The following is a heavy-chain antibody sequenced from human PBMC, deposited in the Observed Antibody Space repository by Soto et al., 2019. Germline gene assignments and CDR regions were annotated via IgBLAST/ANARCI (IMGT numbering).Heavy chain of an antibody. D-gene: IGHD3-16*01. CDR1: GGSISIYY. V-gene: IGHV4-59*12. Sequence: SETLSLTCTVSGGSISIYYWSWIRQPPGKGLEWIGEINHSGSTNYNPSLKSRVTISVDTSKNQFSLKLSSVTAADTAVYYCARGKKSSAYYFDYWGQGALVTVSS. CDR2: INHSGST. CDR3: ARGKKSSAYYFDY. J-gene: IGHJ4*02.